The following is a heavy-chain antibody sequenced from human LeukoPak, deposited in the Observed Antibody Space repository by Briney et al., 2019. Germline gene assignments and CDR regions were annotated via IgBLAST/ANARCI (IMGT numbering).Heavy chain of an antibody. J-gene: IGHJ4*02. CDR1: GGSISSYY. CDR3: ARHSSGYYYVGYFDY. CDR2: IYYSGST. D-gene: IGHD3-22*01. V-gene: IGHV4-59*01. Sequence: SETLSLTCTVSGGSISSYYWSWIRQPPGEGLEWIGYIYYSGSTNYNPSLKSRVTISVDTSKNQFSLKLSSVTAADTAVYYCARHSSGYYYVGYFDYWGQGTLVTVSS.